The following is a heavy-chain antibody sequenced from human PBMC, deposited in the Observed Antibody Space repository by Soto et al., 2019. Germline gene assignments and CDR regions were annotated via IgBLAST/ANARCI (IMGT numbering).Heavy chain of an antibody. CDR3: ARDTWGDYGVDY. D-gene: IGHD4-17*01. J-gene: IGHJ4*02. Sequence: QVQLVQSGAEVKKPGSSVKVSCKASGGTFSSYTISWVRQAPGQGLEWMGRIIPILGIANYAQKFQGRVTITADKSTSTAYMELSSLRSEDKAVYYCARDTWGDYGVDYWGQGTLVTVSS. V-gene: IGHV1-69*08. CDR1: GGTFSSYT. CDR2: IIPILGIA.